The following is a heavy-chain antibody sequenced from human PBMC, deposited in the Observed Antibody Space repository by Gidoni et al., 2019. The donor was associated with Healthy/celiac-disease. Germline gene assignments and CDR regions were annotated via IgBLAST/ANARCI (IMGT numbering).Heavy chain of an antibody. Sequence: QVQLVQSGAEVKKPGASVKVSCKASGYTFTGYYVHWVRQAPGQGLEWMGWINPNSGGTNYAQKFQGRVTMTRDTSISTAYMELSRLRSDDTAVYYCARDFCSGGSCFYGMDVWGQGTTVTVSS. D-gene: IGHD2-15*01. V-gene: IGHV1-2*02. J-gene: IGHJ6*02. CDR1: GYTFTGYY. CDR3: ARDFCSGGSCFYGMDV. CDR2: INPNSGGT.